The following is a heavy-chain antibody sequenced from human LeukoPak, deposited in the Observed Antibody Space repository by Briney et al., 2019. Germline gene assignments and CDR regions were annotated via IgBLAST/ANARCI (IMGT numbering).Heavy chain of an antibody. CDR1: GGSISSYY. V-gene: IGHV4-59*01. D-gene: IGHD2-15*01. CDR2: IYYSGST. CDR3: AREAARKLAAREAGWFDP. Sequence: SETLSLTCTVSGGSISSYYWSWIRQPPGKGLEWIGYIYYSGSTNYNPSLKSRVTISVDTSKNQFSLKLSSVTAADTAVYYCAREAARKLAAREAGWFDPWGQGTLVTVSS. J-gene: IGHJ5*02.